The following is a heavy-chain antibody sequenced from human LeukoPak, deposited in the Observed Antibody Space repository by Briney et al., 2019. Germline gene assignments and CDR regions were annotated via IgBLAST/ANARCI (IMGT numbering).Heavy chain of an antibody. D-gene: IGHD6-6*01. CDR3: ARDTLAYSGSSVGWFDP. V-gene: IGHV1-18*01. J-gene: IGHJ5*02. CDR1: GYTFTSYG. Sequence: ASVKVSCKASGYTFTSYGISWVRQAPGQGLEWMGWISAYNGNTNYAQKLQGRVTMTTDTSTSTAYMELRSLRSDDTAVYYCARDTLAYSGSSVGWFDPWGQGTLVTVSS. CDR2: ISAYNGNT.